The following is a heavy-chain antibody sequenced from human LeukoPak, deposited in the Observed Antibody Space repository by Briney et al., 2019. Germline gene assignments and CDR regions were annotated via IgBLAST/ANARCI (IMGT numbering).Heavy chain of an antibody. CDR3: AKDGRVAGYY. D-gene: IGHD3-3*01. CDR1: GFTFSSYA. J-gene: IGHJ4*02. Sequence: GVSLRLFCTASGFTFSSYAMSWVRQAPGKGLEWVSAISGSGGSTYYADSVKGRFTISRDNSKNTLYLQMNSLRAEDTAVYYCAKDGRVAGYYWGQGTLVTVSS. CDR2: ISGSGGST. V-gene: IGHV3-23*01.